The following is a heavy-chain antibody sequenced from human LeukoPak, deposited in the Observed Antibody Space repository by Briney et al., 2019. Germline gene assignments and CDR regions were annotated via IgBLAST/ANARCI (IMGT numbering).Heavy chain of an antibody. V-gene: IGHV4-31*03. CDR3: ARVPDAYSLYFDY. Sequence: SQTLSLTCTVSGGSISSGGYYWSWIRQHPGKGLEWIGYIYYSGSTYYNPSLKSRVTISVDTSKNQFSLKLSSVTAADTAVYYCARVPDAYSLYFDYWGQGTLVTVSS. D-gene: IGHD5-24*01. CDR2: IYYSGST. CDR1: GGSISSGGYY. J-gene: IGHJ4*02.